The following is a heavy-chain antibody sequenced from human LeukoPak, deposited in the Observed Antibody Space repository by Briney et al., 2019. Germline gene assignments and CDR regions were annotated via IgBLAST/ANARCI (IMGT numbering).Heavy chain of an antibody. Sequence: PSETLSLTCTVSGGAIRSSSYYWGWIRQPPEKGLEWIGSIYYSGSTYYNPSLKSRVTISVDTSKSQFSLKLSSVTAADTAVYYCATQGRGSYRNYFDYWGQGTLVTVSS. J-gene: IGHJ4*02. D-gene: IGHD1-26*01. V-gene: IGHV4-39*01. CDR3: ATQGRGSYRNYFDY. CDR1: GGAIRSSSYY. CDR2: IYYSGST.